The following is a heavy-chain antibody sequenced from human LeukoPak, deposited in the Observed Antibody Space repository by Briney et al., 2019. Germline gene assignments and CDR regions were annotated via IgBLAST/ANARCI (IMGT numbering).Heavy chain of an antibody. D-gene: IGHD3-10*02. J-gene: IGHJ6*03. Sequence: GGSLRLSCAASGFSVSNNYMNWVRQAPGKGLEWVSVIHNDDSTYYSDSVKGRFTISRDNSKNTLYLQMNSLRAEDTAVYYCAKEELRRITMWGYMDVWGKGTTVTISS. CDR2: IHNDDST. CDR3: AKEELRRITMWGYMDV. CDR1: GFSVSNNY. V-gene: IGHV3-66*01.